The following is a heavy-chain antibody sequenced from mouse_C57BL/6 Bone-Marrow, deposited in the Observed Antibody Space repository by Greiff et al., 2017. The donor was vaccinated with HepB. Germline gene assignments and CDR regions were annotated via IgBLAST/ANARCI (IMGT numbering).Heavy chain of an antibody. CDR2: IDPSDSDT. D-gene: IGHD2-12*01. CDR3: AILRRFAY. Sequence: QVQLQQPGAELVKPGASVKVSCKASGYTFTSYWMHWVKQRPDQGLEWIGRIDPSDSDTNYNQKFKGKATLTVDKSSSTAYMQLSSLTSVDSAVYYCAILRRFAYWGQGTLVTVSA. V-gene: IGHV1-74*01. CDR1: GYTFTSYW. J-gene: IGHJ3*01.